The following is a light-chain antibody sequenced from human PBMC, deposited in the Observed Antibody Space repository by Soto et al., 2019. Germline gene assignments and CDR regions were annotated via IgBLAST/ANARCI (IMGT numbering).Light chain of an antibody. CDR1: SIDVGGYNY. CDR2: DVS. CDR3: SSYTSSSTLLYV. J-gene: IGLJ1*01. Sequence: QSALTQPASVSGSPGQSITISCTGTSIDVGGYNYVSGYQQHPGKAPKLMIYDVSNRPSGVSNRFSGSKSGNTASLTISGLKAEDESDYYCSSYTSSSTLLYVFGTGTKVTVL. V-gene: IGLV2-14*01.